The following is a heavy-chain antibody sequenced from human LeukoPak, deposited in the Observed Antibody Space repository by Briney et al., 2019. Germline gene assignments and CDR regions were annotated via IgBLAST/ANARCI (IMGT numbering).Heavy chain of an antibody. D-gene: IGHD5-24*01. Sequence: SKTLPLTCAVSGGSISSGGYSWSWIRQPPGKGLEWIGYIYHSGSTYYNPSLKSRVTISVDRSKNQFSLKLSSVTAADTAVYYCARSRDGYNYGQIDYWGQGTLVTVSS. CDR1: GGSISSGGYS. J-gene: IGHJ4*02. CDR3: ARSRDGYNYGQIDY. V-gene: IGHV4-30-2*01. CDR2: IYHSGST.